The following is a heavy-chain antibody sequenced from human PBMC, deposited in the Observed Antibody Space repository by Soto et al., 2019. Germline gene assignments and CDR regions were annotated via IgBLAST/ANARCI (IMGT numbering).Heavy chain of an antibody. CDR3: AKALDDIGIVDAFDL. Sequence: EVHLLESGGGFVQPGGSLRLSCAASGFTFSTYAMTWVRQGPGKGLEYLSAISGSGDTTYYPDSVKGRFTISRDNSKNTLYFQMTSLRAADTAVYYCAKALDDIGIVDAFDLWGQGTMVTVSS. D-gene: IGHD3-9*01. J-gene: IGHJ3*01. CDR2: ISGSGDTT. V-gene: IGHV3-23*01. CDR1: GFTFSTYA.